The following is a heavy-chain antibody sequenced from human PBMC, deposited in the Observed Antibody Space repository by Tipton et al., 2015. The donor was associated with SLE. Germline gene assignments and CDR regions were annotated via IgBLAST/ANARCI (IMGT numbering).Heavy chain of an antibody. CDR2: INHSGST. V-gene: IGHV4-34*01. CDR3: ARAEGVLLWFGEKAAFDI. Sequence: LRLSCAASGFTFSDHYMDWVRQAPGKGLEWIGEINHSGSTNYNPSLKSRVTISVDTSKNKFSLKLSSVTAADTAVYYCARAEGVLLWFGEKAAFDIWGQGTMVTVSS. CDR1: GFTFSDHY. J-gene: IGHJ3*02. D-gene: IGHD3-10*01.